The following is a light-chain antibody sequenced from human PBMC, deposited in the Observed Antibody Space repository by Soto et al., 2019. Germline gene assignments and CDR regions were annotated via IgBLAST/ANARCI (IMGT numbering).Light chain of an antibody. CDR2: WAS. J-gene: IGKJ1*01. CDR3: QHFYTYSPWT. V-gene: IGKV1-5*03. Sequence: DIQMTQSPSTLSASVGDRVMITCRASQTINNRLAWYQQRPGKSPKLLVYWASTLESGVPSRFSGSGSGTEFTLSISGLQPDDFAPYYCQHFYTYSPWTVGQGTKVEV. CDR1: QTINNR.